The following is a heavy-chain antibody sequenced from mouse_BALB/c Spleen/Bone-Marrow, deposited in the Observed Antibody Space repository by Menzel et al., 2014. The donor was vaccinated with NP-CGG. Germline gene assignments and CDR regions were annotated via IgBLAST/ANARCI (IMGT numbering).Heavy chain of an antibody. CDR2: IYPSDSYT. CDR1: GYTFXNYW. D-gene: IGHD2-2*01. V-gene: IGHV1-69*02. Sequence: VQLVESGAELVRPGASVKLSCKASGYTFXNYWINWVKQRPGQGLEWIGNIYPSDSYTNYNQKFKDKATLTVDKSSSTAYMQLCSPTSEDSAVYYCTRWLPYAMDYWGQGTSVTVSS. J-gene: IGHJ4*01. CDR3: TRWLPYAMDY.